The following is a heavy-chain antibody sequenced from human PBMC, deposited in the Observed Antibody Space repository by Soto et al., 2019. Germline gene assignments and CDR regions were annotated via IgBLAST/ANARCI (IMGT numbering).Heavy chain of an antibody. V-gene: IGHV3-74*01. Sequence: LRLSCEASGFVFKMYYMHWVRQAPGKGPEWVSRISDDGKITTYADSVKDRFTISRDNSKDTLYLQLDNLRGDDTGLYYCIRGLRASSSGSGDYWGQGTQVTVSS. CDR2: ISDDGKIT. CDR3: IRGLRASSSGSGDY. J-gene: IGHJ4*02. D-gene: IGHD3-10*01. CDR1: GFVFKMYY.